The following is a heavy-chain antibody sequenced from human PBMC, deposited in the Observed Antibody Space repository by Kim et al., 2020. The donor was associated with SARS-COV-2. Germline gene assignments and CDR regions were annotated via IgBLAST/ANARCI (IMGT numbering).Heavy chain of an antibody. CDR1: GFTFSSYG. J-gene: IGHJ6*02. CDR3: ARDTRDYYGMDV. V-gene: IGHV3-33*01. Sequence: GGSLRLSCAASGFTFSSYGMHWVRQAPGKGLEWVAVIWYDGSNKYYAGSVKGRFTISRDNSKNTLYLQMNSLRAEDTAVYYCARDTRDYYGMDVWGQGTTVTVSS. CDR2: IWYDGSNK.